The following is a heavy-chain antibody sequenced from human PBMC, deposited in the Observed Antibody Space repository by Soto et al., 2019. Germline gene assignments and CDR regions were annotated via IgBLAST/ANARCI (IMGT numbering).Heavy chain of an antibody. Sequence: GASVKVSCKASGYTFTSYGISWVRQAPGQGLEWMGWIRVYNGNTNYAQKLQGRVTMTTDTSTSTAYMELSSLRSEDTAMYYCARDRGSGYHFDYWGQGTLVTVSS. J-gene: IGHJ4*02. D-gene: IGHD3-22*01. CDR1: GYTFTSYG. CDR2: IRVYNGNT. V-gene: IGHV1-18*01. CDR3: ARDRGSGYHFDY.